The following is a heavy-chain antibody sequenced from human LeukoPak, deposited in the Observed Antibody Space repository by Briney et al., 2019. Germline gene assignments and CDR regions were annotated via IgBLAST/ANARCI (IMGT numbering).Heavy chain of an antibody. CDR3: AREPHFDSTGYYYPQPFDI. V-gene: IGHV4-59*01. J-gene: IGHJ3*02. CDR2: IYNSGT. D-gene: IGHD3-22*01. CDR1: NGSIGYYY. Sequence: SETLSLTCTVSNGSIGYYYWTWIRQPPGKELEWIGYIYNSGTNYNPSLRNRVTISVDTSKNQFSLKLSSVTAADTAVYYCAREPHFDSTGYYYPQPFDIWGQGTTVTVSS.